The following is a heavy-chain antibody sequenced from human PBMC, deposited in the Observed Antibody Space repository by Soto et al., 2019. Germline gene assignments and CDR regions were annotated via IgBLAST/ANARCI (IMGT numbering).Heavy chain of an antibody. Sequence: GGSLRLSCAASGFTFSGYAMHWVRQAPGKGLEWVASRLFDGRNKYYADSVKGRFTISRDNSKSTLYLQVNSLRAEDTAVYYCARESEDLTSNFDYWGQGTLVTV. V-gene: IGHV3-30*04. J-gene: IGHJ4*02. CDR2: RLFDGRNK. CDR3: ARESEDLTSNFDY. CDR1: GFTFSGYA.